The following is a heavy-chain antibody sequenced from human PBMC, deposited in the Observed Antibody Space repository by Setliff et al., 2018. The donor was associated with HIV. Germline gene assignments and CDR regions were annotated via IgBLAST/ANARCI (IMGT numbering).Heavy chain of an antibody. CDR2: ISCSGGST. CDR3: AKDARITIFGLVIMNFDY. Sequence: LRLSCAASGFTFTNYAMSWVRQAPGKGLEWVSTISCSGGSTYYADSVKGRFTISRDISENTLYLQMNSLSAEETALYYCAKDARITIFGLVIMNFDYWGQGTLVTVSS. CDR1: GFTFTNYA. D-gene: IGHD3-3*01. V-gene: IGHV3-23*01. J-gene: IGHJ4*02.